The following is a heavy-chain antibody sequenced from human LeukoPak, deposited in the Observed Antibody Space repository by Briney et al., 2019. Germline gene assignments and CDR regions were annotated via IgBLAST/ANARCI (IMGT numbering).Heavy chain of an antibody. Sequence: SQTLSLTCAISGDRVSARNAAWIWNTQSPSRGLEWLGSTYYKSNWITDYAESVKGLITITADASINHITLRVNSVTPEDTAVYYCARDQRYGTGWSGAPALSVGWLDPWRQGTLV. CDR1: GDRVSARNAA. D-gene: IGHD6-19*01. J-gene: IGHJ5*02. V-gene: IGHV6-1*01. CDR2: TYYKSNWIT. CDR3: ARDQRYGTGWSGAPALSVGWLDP.